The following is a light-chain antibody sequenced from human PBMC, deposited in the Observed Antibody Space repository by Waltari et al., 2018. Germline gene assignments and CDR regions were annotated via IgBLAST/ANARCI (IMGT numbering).Light chain of an antibody. CDR3: QHYYNTPRT. CDR2: AAS. Sequence: DIQMTQSPSSLSASVGDRVTITCRASQVLSNSLAWYQQKPGKAPKLLLYAASRLESGVPSRFSGSGSGTDYTLTISSLQPEDFATYYCQHYYNTPRTFGQGTKVEIK. V-gene: IGKV1-NL1*01. J-gene: IGKJ1*01. CDR1: QVLSNS.